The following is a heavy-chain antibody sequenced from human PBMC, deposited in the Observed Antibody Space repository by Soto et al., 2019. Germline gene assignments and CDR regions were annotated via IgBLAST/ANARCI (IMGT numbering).Heavy chain of an antibody. V-gene: IGHV5-51*01. Sequence: GESLKISCKGSGYSFTSYWIGWVRQMPGKGLEWMGIIYPGDSDTRYSPSFQGQVTISADKSISTAYLQWSSLKASDTAMYYCARLDSGSYTHTSYYYYYLEVWGKGTTVTVSS. CDR3: ARLDSGSYTHTSYYYYYLEV. CDR2: IYPGDSDT. J-gene: IGHJ6*03. D-gene: IGHD3-10*01. CDR1: GYSFTSYW.